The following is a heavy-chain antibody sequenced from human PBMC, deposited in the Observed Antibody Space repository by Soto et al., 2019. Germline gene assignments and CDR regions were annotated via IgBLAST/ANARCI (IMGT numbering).Heavy chain of an antibody. J-gene: IGHJ6*02. Sequence: SETLSLTCAVYGGSFSGYYWSWIRQPPGKGLEWIGEINHSGSTNYNPSLKSRVTISVDTSKNQFSLKLSSVTAADTAVYYCARGEGGIYGFHYYYGMDVWGQGTKVTVS. CDR1: GGSFSGYY. V-gene: IGHV4-34*01. CDR2: INHSGST. D-gene: IGHD3-10*01. CDR3: ARGEGGIYGFHYYYGMDV.